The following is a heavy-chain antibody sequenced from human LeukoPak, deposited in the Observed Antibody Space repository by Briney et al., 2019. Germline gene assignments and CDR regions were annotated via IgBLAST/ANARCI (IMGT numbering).Heavy chain of an antibody. V-gene: IGHV3-7*01. CDR3: ARELVGAPAFDY. CDR1: GFTFSNYW. D-gene: IGHD1-26*01. J-gene: IGHJ4*02. CDR2: IKQDGSEK. Sequence: GGSLRLSCAASGFTFSNYWMSWVRQAPGKGLEWVANIKQDGSEKYYVDSVKGRFTISRDNAKNSLYLQMNSLRAENTAVYYCARELVGAPAFDYWGQGTLVTVSS.